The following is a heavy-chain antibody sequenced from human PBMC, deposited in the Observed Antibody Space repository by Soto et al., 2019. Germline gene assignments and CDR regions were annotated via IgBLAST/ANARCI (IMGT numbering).Heavy chain of an antibody. CDR3: ARDGGEVRGVTVLDY. J-gene: IGHJ4*02. D-gene: IGHD3-10*01. CDR1: GGSISTGGYY. V-gene: IGHV4-31*01. Sequence: QVQLQESGPGLVKPSQTLSLTCSVSGGSISTGGYYWSWIRQHPGKGLEWIGYIYYSGSTYYNPSHQRPVTLSVDTSKNQFSQKLSSVTAADTAVYYGARDGGEVRGVTVLDYWGQGNLVTVAS. CDR2: IYYSGST.